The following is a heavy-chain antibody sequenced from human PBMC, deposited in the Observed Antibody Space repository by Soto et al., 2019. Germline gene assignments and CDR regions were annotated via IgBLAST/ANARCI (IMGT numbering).Heavy chain of an antibody. Sequence: SETLSLTCAVYGGSFSVYYWNWIRQPPGKGLEWIGEINQSGSTNYNPSLKSRATISMDTSKNQFSLRLSSVTAADTAVYFCARWGYCNRTSCFDNGGQGTLVTVSS. V-gene: IGHV4-34*01. CDR3: ARWGYCNRTSCFDN. CDR2: INQSGST. CDR1: GGSFSVYY. J-gene: IGHJ4*02. D-gene: IGHD2-2*01.